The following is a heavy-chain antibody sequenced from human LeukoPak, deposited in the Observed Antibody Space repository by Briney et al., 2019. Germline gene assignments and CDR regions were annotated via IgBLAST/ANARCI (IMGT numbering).Heavy chain of an antibody. J-gene: IGHJ4*02. D-gene: IGHD2-2*02. CDR1: GGTFSSYA. Sequence: PGASVKVSCKASGGTFSSYAISWVRQAPGQGLEWMGGIIPILGTANYAQKFQGRVTITADESTSTAYMELSSLRSEDTAVYYCARVVDDRSSTSCYSYFDYWGQGTLVTVSS. V-gene: IGHV1-69*13. CDR2: IIPILGTA. CDR3: ARVVDDRSSTSCYSYFDY.